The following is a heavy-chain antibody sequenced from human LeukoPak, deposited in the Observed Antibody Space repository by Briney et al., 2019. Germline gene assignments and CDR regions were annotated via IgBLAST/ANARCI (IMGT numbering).Heavy chain of an antibody. J-gene: IGHJ4*02. V-gene: IGHV4-38-2*02. Sequence: SETLSLTCTVSGYSISSGYYWAWIRQPPGQGLEWIGTIYHSDSTYYNPSLKSRVPISVDTSKNQFSLKLNSVTAADTAVYYCARFERSTGCYWGQGTLVTVSS. D-gene: IGHD2-8*02. CDR2: IYHSDST. CDR1: GYSISSGYY. CDR3: ARFERSTGCY.